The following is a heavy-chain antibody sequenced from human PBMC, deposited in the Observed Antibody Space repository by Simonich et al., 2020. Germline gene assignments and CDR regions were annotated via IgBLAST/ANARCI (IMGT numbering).Heavy chain of an antibody. CDR2: ISWISGSI. Sequence: EVQLVESGGGLVQPGRSLRLSCAASGFTFDDYAMHWVRQAPGKSLEWVSGISWISGSIGYADSVKGRFTISRDNAKNSLYLQMNSLRAEDTALYYCAKDVAAAGTEYFQHWGQGTLVTVSS. CDR3: AKDVAAAGTEYFQH. CDR1: GFTFDDYA. J-gene: IGHJ1*01. D-gene: IGHD6-13*01. V-gene: IGHV3-9*01.